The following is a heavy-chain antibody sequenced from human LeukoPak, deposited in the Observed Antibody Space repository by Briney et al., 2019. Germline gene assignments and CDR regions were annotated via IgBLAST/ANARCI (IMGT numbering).Heavy chain of an antibody. V-gene: IGHV3-23*01. CDR1: GFTFTKYA. CDR3: AKAYVTIFGVVPLDS. J-gene: IGHJ4*02. Sequence: PGGSLRLSCAASGFTFTKYAMSWVRQAPGKGLQWVSSISNSGRSTYYADSVKGRFAISRDDSKNTLYLQMNSLRAEDTALYYCAKAYVTIFGVVPLDSWGQGTLVTVSS. CDR2: ISNSGRST. D-gene: IGHD3-3*01.